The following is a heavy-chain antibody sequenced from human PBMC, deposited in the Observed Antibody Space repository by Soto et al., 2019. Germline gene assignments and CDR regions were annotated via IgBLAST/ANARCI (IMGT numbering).Heavy chain of an antibody. CDR2: INPNSGGT. CDR1: GYTFSGYY. V-gene: IGHV1-2*02. Sequence: ASLKGSCKASGYTFSGYYMHWVRQANGQGLEWMGWINPNSGGTNYAQKFQGRVTMTRDTSISTAYMELSRLRSDDTAVYYCARDRGSGWYLTYYYYGMDVWGQGTTVTVSS. J-gene: IGHJ6*02. CDR3: ARDRGSGWYLTYYYYGMDV. D-gene: IGHD6-19*01.